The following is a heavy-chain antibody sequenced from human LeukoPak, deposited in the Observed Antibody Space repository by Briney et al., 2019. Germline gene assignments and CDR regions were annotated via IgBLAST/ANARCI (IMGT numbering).Heavy chain of an antibody. V-gene: IGHV3-23*01. D-gene: IGHD6-19*01. CDR2: LSGSGITT. Sequence: AGGSLRLSCAASGFTFSNSAMSWVRQAPGKGLEWVSTLSGSGITTYYADSVKGRFTISRDNSKNTLYLQMNSLRAEDTAVYYCAKGIYSSGWSCFDYWGHGTLVTVSS. CDR1: GFTFSNSA. CDR3: AKGIYSSGWSCFDY. J-gene: IGHJ4*01.